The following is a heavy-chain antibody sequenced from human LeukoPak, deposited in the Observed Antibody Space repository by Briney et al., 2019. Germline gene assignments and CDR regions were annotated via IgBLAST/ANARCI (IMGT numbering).Heavy chain of an antibody. CDR3: ARDIRAGSLRGADY. J-gene: IGHJ4*02. CDR2: INPNSGGT. V-gene: IGHV1-2*02. CDR1: GYTFTGYY. D-gene: IGHD1-26*01. Sequence: ASVKVSCKASGYTFTGYYMHWVRQAPGQGLEWMGWINPNSGGTNYAQKFQGRVTMTTDTSTSTAYMDLRSLRSDDTAVYYCARDIRAGSLRGADYWGQGTLVTVSS.